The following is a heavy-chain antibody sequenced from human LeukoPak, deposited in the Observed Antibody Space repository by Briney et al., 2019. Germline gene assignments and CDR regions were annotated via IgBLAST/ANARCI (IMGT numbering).Heavy chain of an antibody. CDR2: INHSGST. Sequence: SETLSLTCAVYGGSFSGYYWSWIRQPQGKGLEWIGEINHSGSTNYNPSLKSRVTISVDTSKNQFSLKLSSVTAADTAVYYCARGNSSGWYDYWGQGTLVTVSS. CDR3: ARGNSSGWYDY. CDR1: GGSFSGYY. V-gene: IGHV4-34*01. D-gene: IGHD6-19*01. J-gene: IGHJ4*02.